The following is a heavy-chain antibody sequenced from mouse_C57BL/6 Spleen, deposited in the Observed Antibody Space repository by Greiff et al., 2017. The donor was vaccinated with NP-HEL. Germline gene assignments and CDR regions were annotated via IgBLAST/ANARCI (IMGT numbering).Heavy chain of an antibody. V-gene: IGHV1-80*01. CDR3: AREENYSSLYWYFDV. Sequence: VQLQQSGAELVKPGASVKISCKASGYAFSSYWMNWVKQRPGKGLEWIGQIYPGDGDTNYNGKFKGKATLTADKSSSTAYMQLSSLTSEDSAVYFCAREENYSSLYWYFDVWGTGTTVTVSS. J-gene: IGHJ1*03. D-gene: IGHD2-5*01. CDR1: GYAFSSYW. CDR2: IYPGDGDT.